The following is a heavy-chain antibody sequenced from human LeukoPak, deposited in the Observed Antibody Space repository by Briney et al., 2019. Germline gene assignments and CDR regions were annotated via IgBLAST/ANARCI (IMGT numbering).Heavy chain of an antibody. CDR3: ARETSTYYDYVWGSYREYYFDY. D-gene: IGHD3-16*02. CDR1: GGSISSYY. J-gene: IGHJ4*02. Sequence: SETLSLTCTVSGGSISSYYWSWIRQPPGKGLEWIGYIYYSGSTNYNPSLKSRVTIPVDTSKNQFSLKLSSVTAADTAVYYCARETSTYYDYVWGSYREYYFDYWGQGTLVTVSS. V-gene: IGHV4-59*12. CDR2: IYYSGST.